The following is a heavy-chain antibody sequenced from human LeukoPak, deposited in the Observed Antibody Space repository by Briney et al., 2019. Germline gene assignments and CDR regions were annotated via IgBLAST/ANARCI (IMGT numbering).Heavy chain of an antibody. D-gene: IGHD2-2*03. CDR1: GGSISSGDYY. CDR3: ARVPRPGYCSSTSCYPDAFDI. Sequence: SPQTLSLTCTVSGGSISSGDYYWSWIRQPPGKGLEWIGYIYYSGSTYYNPSLKSRVTISVDTSKNQFSLKLSPVTAADTAVYYCARVPRPGYCSSTSCYPDAFDIWGQGTMVTVSS. J-gene: IGHJ3*02. CDR2: IYYSGST. V-gene: IGHV4-30-4*08.